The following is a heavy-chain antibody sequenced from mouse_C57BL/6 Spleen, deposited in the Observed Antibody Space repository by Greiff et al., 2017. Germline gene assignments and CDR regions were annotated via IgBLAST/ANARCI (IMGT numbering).Heavy chain of an antibody. D-gene: IGHD3-2*02. CDR3: ARRPHGSGYYFDY. V-gene: IGHV1-50*01. CDR2: IDPSDSYT. J-gene: IGHJ2*01. Sequence: QVQLQQPGAELVKPGASVKLSCKASGYTFTSYWMQWVKQRPGQGLEWIGEIDPSDSYTNYNQKLKGKATLTVDTSSSTAYMQLSSLTSEDSAVYYCARRPHGSGYYFDYWGQGTTLTVSS. CDR1: GYTFTSYW.